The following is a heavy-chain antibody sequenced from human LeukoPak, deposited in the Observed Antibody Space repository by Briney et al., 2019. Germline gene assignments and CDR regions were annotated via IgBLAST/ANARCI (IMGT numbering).Heavy chain of an antibody. CDR3: ARVGFGAMIVVVSYYYYMDV. V-gene: IGHV1-8*01. J-gene: IGHJ6*03. D-gene: IGHD3-22*01. CDR2: MNPNSGNT. Sequence: GASVKVSCKASGYTFTSYDINWVRQATGQGLEWMGWMNPNSGNTGYAQKFQGRVTMTRNTSIRPAYLELSSLRSEDTAVYYCARVGFGAMIVVVSYYYYMDVWGKGTTVNVSS. CDR1: GYTFTSYD.